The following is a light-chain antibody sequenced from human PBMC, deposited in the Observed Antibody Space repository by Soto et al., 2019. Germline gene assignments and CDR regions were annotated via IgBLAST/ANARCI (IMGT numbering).Light chain of an antibody. CDR1: SSDVGGYDY. CDR3: GTWDSSLSAVV. Sequence: QSALTQPPSASGSPGQTVTISCTGTSSDVGGYDYVSWYQQHPGEAPKLIIYEVTKRPSGVPDRFSGSKSGTSATLGITGLQTGDEADYYCGTWDSSLSAVVFGGGTKVTVL. V-gene: IGLV2-8*01. CDR2: EVT. J-gene: IGLJ2*01.